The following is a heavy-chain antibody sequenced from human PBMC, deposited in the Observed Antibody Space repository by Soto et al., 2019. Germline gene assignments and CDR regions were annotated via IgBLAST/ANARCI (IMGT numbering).Heavy chain of an antibody. V-gene: IGHV4-30-2*01. J-gene: IGHJ5*02. CDR1: GGSISSGGYS. D-gene: IGHD3-10*01. CDR2: IYHSGST. CDR3: ARVSYGSGSYYTWFDP. Sequence: QLQLQESDSGLVKPSQTLSLTCAVSGGSISSGGYSWSWIRQPPGKGLEWIGYIYHSGSTYYNPSLKSRVTISVDRSKNQFSLKLSSVTAADTAVYYCARVSYGSGSYYTWFDPWGQGTLVIVSS.